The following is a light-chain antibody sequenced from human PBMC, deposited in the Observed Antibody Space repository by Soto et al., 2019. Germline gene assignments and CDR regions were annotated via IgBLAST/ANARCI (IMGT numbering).Light chain of an antibody. CDR1: RSLLHSNGMTY. CDR3: MPSVEDLP. J-gene: IGKJ2*01. V-gene: IGKV2D-29*01. CDR2: EVS. Sequence: DIVMPQTRHTVSVTAGQLASISCKSRRSLLHSNGMTYLCRYVQNSGQTPQRLILEVSVRFTGVPDRFSGSGSGTDCTLKISRVETVDAGMCYCMPSVEDLPFGQWTKLEIK.